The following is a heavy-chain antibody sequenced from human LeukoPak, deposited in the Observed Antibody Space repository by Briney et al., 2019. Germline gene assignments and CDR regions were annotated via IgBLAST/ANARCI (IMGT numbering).Heavy chain of an antibody. CDR2: IYYSGST. V-gene: IGHV4-61*05. CDR3: ARVSVTGSWYWFDP. D-gene: IGHD6-13*01. Sequence: SETLSLTCTVSGGSISSSSYYWGWIRQPPGKGLEWIGYIYYSGSTNYNPSLKSRVTISVDTSKNQFSLKLSSVTAADTAVYYCARVSVTGSWYWFDPWGQGTLVTVSS. J-gene: IGHJ5*02. CDR1: GGSISSSSYY.